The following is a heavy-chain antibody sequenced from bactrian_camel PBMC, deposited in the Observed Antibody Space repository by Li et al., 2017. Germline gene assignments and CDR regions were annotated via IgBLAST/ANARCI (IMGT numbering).Heavy chain of an antibody. V-gene: IGHV3S63*01. CDR2: ITGPTATT. D-gene: IGHD3*01. CDR3: AAATGTYWCPNRRVTNFDY. CDR1: GDTSRYNC. Sequence: HVQLEESGGGSVQAGGSLRLSCVASGDTSRYNCMAWFRQVPGMEREWVARITGPTATTFIADAVKGRFTISRDNAKNTVFLEMNDLKPEDTAVYYCAAATGTYWCPNRRVTNFDYWGRGTQVTVS. J-gene: IGHJ6*01.